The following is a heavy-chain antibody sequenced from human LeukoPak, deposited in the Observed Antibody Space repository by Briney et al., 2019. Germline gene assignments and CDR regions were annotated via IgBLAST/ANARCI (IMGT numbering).Heavy chain of an antibody. CDR1: GFTFSSYA. CDR3: ARGANYYDSSGYSATFDY. D-gene: IGHD3-22*01. Sequence: GGSLRLSCAASGFTFSSYAMHWVRQAPGKGLEWVAVISYDGNNKFYADSVKGRFTISRDNSKHTLYLQMNSLRSEDTAVYYCARGANYYDSSGYSATFDYWGQGTLVTVSS. J-gene: IGHJ4*02. CDR2: ISYDGNNK. V-gene: IGHV3-30*04.